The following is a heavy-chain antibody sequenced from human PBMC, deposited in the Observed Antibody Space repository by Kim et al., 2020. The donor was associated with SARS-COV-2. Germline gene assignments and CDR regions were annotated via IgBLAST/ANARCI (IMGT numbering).Heavy chain of an antibody. V-gene: IGHV6-1*01. CDR2: TYYRSKWYN. J-gene: IGHJ6*02. Sequence: SQTLSLTCAISGDSVSSNSAAWNWIRQSPSRGLEWLGRTYYRSKWYNDYAVSVKSRITINPDTSKNQFSLQLNSVTPEDTAVYYCARDSPGLGQHYYYGMDVWGQGTTVTVSS. CDR3: ARDSPGLGQHYYYGMDV. CDR1: GDSVSSNSAA.